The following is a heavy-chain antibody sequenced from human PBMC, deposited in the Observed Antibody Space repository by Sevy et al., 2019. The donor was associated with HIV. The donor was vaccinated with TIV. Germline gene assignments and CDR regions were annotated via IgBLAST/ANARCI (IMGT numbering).Heavy chain of an antibody. J-gene: IGHJ6*02. CDR2: IYYSGST. V-gene: IGHV4-59*01. CDR3: ARGRPDYYYGMDV. Sequence: SETLSLTCTVSGDSISSYYWSWIRQPPGKGLEWIGYIYYSGSTNYNPSLKSRVTISKDTSKNQVSLKLTSVTAADTAVYYCARGRPDYYYGMDVWGQGTTVNVSS. CDR1: GDSISSYY.